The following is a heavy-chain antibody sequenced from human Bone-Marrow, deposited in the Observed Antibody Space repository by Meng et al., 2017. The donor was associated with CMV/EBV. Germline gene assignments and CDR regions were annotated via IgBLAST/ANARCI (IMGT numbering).Heavy chain of an antibody. D-gene: IGHD6-6*01. CDR1: GDTFNNYA. J-gene: IGHJ6*02. V-gene: IGHV1-69*10. Sequence: SVKVSCKASGDTFNNYAISWVRQAPGQGLEWMGGIIPILSVTNYAQKFQGRVTITADKSTSSAYMELSSLRSDDTAVYYCARDITARRPSGVYYYYGLAVWGQGNTVNVSS. CDR3: ARDITARRPSGVYYYYGLAV. CDR2: IIPILSVT.